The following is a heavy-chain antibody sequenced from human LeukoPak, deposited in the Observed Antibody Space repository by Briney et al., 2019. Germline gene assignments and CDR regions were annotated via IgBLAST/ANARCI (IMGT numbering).Heavy chain of an antibody. D-gene: IGHD1-26*01. CDR2: IYYSGST. Sequence: SETLSLTCTVSGGSISSSSYYWGWIRQPPGKGLEWIGSIYYSGSTYYNPSLKSRVTISVDTSKNQFSLKLSSVTAADTAVYYCARVGGSYLEYYFDYWGQGTLVTVSS. J-gene: IGHJ4*02. V-gene: IGHV4-39*07. CDR3: ARVGGSYLEYYFDY. CDR1: GGSISSSSYY.